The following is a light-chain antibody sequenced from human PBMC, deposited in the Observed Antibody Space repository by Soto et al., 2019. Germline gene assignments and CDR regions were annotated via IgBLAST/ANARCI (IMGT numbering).Light chain of an antibody. CDR2: GAS. Sequence: EIVLTQSPGTLSLSPGERATLSCRASQSVSRSYLAWYQQKPGQAPRLLIYGASSRATGIPDRFSGSGSGQDFTLTINRLEPEDFAVYYCQQYGSSPPWTFGQGTKVEIK. CDR1: QSVSRSY. J-gene: IGKJ1*01. CDR3: QQYGSSPPWT. V-gene: IGKV3-20*01.